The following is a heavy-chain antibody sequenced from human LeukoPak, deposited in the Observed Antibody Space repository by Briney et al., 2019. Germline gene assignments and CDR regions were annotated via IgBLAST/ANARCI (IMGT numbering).Heavy chain of an antibody. J-gene: IGHJ4*02. Sequence: GASVKVSCKAPGYTFTGYYMHWVRQAPGQGLEWMGWINPNSGGTNYAQKFQGRVTMTRDTSISTAYMELSRLRSDDTAVYYCARDHYYGSGILKPWGQGTLVTVSS. D-gene: IGHD3-10*01. CDR3: ARDHYYGSGILKP. CDR2: INPNSGGT. V-gene: IGHV1-2*02. CDR1: GYTFTGYY.